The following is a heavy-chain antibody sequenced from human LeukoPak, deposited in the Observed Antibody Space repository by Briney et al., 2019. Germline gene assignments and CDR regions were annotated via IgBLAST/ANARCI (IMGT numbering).Heavy chain of an antibody. CDR3: ARADQGPLDY. CDR2: IRYDGSNK. J-gene: IGHJ4*02. Sequence: PGGSLRLSCAASGFTFSSYGMHWVRQAPGKGLEWVAFIRYDGSNKYYTDSVKGRFTISRDNAKNSLYLQMNSLRAEDTAVYYCARADQGPLDYWGQGTLVTVSS. V-gene: IGHV3-30*02. CDR1: GFTFSSYG.